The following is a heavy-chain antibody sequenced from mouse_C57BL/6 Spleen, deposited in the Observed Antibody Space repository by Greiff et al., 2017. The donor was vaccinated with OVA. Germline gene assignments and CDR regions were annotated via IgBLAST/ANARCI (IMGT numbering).Heavy chain of an antibody. CDR2: IEPSDSYT. D-gene: IGHD1-2*01. CDR1: GYTFTSYW. J-gene: IGHJ2*01. CDR3: ARGGITTGPYYFDY. V-gene: IGHV1-69*01. Sequence: QVQLQQPGAELVMPGASVKLSCKASGYTFTSYWMHWVKQRPGQGLEWIGEIEPSDSYTNYNQKFKGKSTLNVDKSSSTAYMQLSSLTSEDSAVYYCARGGITTGPYYFDYWGQGTTLTVSS.